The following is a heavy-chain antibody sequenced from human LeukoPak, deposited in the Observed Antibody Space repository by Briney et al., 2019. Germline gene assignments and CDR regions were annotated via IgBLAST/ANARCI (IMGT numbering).Heavy chain of an antibody. J-gene: IGHJ4*02. CDR2: IRGSGGNT. V-gene: IGHV3-23*01. CDR3: AKDLYGDHGGIDY. D-gene: IGHD4-17*01. Sequence: GGSLRLSCAASGFTFSTYAMSWVRQAPGKGLEWVSIIRGSGGNTYYADSVKGRFTISRDNSKNTLYLQMNSLRAEDTAIYYCAKDLYGDHGGIDYWGQGTLVTVSS. CDR1: GFTFSTYA.